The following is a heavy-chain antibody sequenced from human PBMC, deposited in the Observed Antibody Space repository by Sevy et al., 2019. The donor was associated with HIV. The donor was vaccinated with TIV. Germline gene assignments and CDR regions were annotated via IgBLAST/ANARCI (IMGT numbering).Heavy chain of an antibody. V-gene: IGHV3-23*01. Sequence: GGSLRLSCAASGFTFSSYAMSWVRQAPGKGLEWVSAISGSGGSTYYADSVKGRFTISRDNSKNTLYLQMNSLRAEDTAVYYCAKCHILTGYLPFDYWAREPWAPSPQ. CDR1: GFTFSSYA. CDR2: ISGSGGST. J-gene: IGHJ4*02. D-gene: IGHD3-9*01. CDR3: AKCHILTGYLPFDY.